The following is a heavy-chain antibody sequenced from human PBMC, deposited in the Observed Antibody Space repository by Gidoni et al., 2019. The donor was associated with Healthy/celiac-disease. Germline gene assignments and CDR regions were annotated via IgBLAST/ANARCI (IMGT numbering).Heavy chain of an antibody. Sequence: EVQLVQSGAEVKKPGESLRNACKGSGYSFTSYWISWVRQMPGKGLEWMGRIDPSASYTNSSPSFPGHVSISADKSISTAYLQWSSLKASDTAMYYCARQTDSSGYDYWGQGTLVTVSS. CDR3: ARQTDSSGYDY. V-gene: IGHV5-10-1*01. D-gene: IGHD3-22*01. J-gene: IGHJ4*02. CDR2: IDPSASYT. CDR1: GYSFTSYW.